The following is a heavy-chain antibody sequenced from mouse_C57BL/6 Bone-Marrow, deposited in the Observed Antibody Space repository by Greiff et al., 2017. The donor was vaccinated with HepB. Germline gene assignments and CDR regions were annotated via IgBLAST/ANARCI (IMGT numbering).Heavy chain of an antibody. J-gene: IGHJ1*03. Sequence: QVQLKQPGAELVKPGASVKMSCKASGYTFTSYWITWVKQRPGQGLEWIGDIYPGSGSTNYNEKFKSKATLTVDTSSSTAYMQLSSLTSEDSAVYYCARSTTVVARYFDVWGTGTTVTVSS. CDR1: GYTFTSYW. D-gene: IGHD1-1*01. CDR3: ARSTTVVARYFDV. V-gene: IGHV1-55*01. CDR2: IYPGSGST.